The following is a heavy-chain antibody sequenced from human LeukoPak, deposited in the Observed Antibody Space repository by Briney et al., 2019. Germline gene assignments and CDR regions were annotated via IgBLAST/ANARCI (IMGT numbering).Heavy chain of an antibody. CDR1: GYTFTSYY. V-gene: IGHV1-46*01. CDR2: MSPSGGST. J-gene: IGHJ3*02. CDR3: AVVGATIPAFDI. D-gene: IGHD1-26*01. Sequence: ASVKVSCKASGYTFTSYYMHWGRQAPGQGLEWMGIMSPSGGSTRYAQKFQGRVTMTRDMSTSTDYMELSSLRSEDTAVYYCAVVGATIPAFDIWGQGTMVTVSS.